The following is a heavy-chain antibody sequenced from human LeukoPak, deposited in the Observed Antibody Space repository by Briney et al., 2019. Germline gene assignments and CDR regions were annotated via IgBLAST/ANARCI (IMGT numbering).Heavy chain of an antibody. CDR1: GFTVSSNY. CDR2: IYSGGST. CDR3: ARDQDVVVTATIRYYYGMDV. D-gene: IGHD2-21*02. V-gene: IGHV3-66*01. Sequence: GGSLRLSCAASGFTVSSNYMSWVRQAPGKGLEWVSVIYSGGSTYYADSVKGRFTISRDNSKNTLYLQMNSLRAEDTAVYYCARDQDVVVTATIRYYYGMDVWGQGTTVTVSS. J-gene: IGHJ6*02.